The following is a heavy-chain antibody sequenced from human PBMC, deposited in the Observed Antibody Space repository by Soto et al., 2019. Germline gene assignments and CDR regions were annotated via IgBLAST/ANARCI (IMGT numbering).Heavy chain of an antibody. CDR2: IYYSGST. Sequence: QVQLQESGPGLVKPSETLSLTCTVSGGSVSSGNYYWSWIRQPPGKGLEWVGYIYYSGSTYYNPSLKSRVTISVDTSKNQFSLKLNSVTAADTAVYYCARYDSSGGRAFDIWGQGTMVTVS. D-gene: IGHD3-22*01. CDR1: GGSVSSGNYY. V-gene: IGHV4-61*01. J-gene: IGHJ3*02. CDR3: ARYDSSGGRAFDI.